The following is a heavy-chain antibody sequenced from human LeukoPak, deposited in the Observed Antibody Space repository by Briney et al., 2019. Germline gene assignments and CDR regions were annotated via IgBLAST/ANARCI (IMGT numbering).Heavy chain of an antibody. CDR1: GGTFSSYA. J-gene: IGHJ5*02. CDR3: ASGYYYGSGFDP. V-gene: IGHV1-69*05. D-gene: IGHD3-10*01. Sequence: SVKVSRKASGGTFSSYAISWVRQAPGQGLEWMGGIIPIFGTANYAQKFQGRVTITTDESTSTAYMELSSLRSEDTAVYYCASGYYYGSGFDPWGQGTLVTVSS. CDR2: IIPIFGTA.